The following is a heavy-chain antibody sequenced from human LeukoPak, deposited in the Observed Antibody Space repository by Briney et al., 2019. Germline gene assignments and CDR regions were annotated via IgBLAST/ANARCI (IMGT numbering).Heavy chain of an antibody. D-gene: IGHD6-13*01. CDR2: IYTSGST. J-gene: IGHJ4*02. Sequence: SETLSLTCTVSGVSISSYYWSWIRQPAGKGLEWIGRIYTSGSTNYNPSLKSRVTMSVDTSKNQFSLKLRSVTAADTAVYYCARDVGYSSSWYFDYWGQGTLVTVPS. CDR3: ARDVGYSSSWYFDY. V-gene: IGHV4-4*07. CDR1: GVSISSYY.